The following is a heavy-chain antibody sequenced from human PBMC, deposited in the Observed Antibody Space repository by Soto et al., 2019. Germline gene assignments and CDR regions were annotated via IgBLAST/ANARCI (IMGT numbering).Heavy chain of an antibody. J-gene: IGHJ4*02. CDR1: GDSISAYS. CDR3: AREGNLGRWLQPLDF. D-gene: IGHD5-12*01. V-gene: IGHV4-59*01. CDR2: IHYNGNT. Sequence: QVQLQVSAPGLVKPSETLSLTCTVSGDSISAYSWSWVRQPPGKGLEWIGNIHYNGNTKYNPSLKSRVTTSVDTSKNQFSLKLNSVTAADTAKYFCAREGNLGRWLQPLDFWGQGTLVTVSS.